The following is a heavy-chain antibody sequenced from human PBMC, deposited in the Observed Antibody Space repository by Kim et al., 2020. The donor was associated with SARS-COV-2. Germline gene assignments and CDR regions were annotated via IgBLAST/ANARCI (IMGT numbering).Heavy chain of an antibody. D-gene: IGHD4-17*01. V-gene: IGHV1-2*02. CDR2: IDPNSGGT. CDR3: ARGHVYGDLSPFLY. J-gene: IGHJ4*02. CDR1: GYTFTDYY. Sequence: ASVKVSCKASGYTFTDYYMHWVRQAPGQGLEWMGWIDPNSGGTNYAQKFQGSVTMTRDTSIRTAYMELSRLRSDDTAVYYCARGHVYGDLSPFLYWGQGTLVTVSS.